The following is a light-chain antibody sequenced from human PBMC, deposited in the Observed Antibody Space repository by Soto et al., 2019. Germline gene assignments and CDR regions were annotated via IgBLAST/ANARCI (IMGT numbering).Light chain of an antibody. CDR1: SSDVGGYNY. CDR2: DVS. V-gene: IGLV2-14*01. CDR3: SSYTSGFYV. Sequence: QSVLTQPASVSGSPGPSITISCPGTSSDVGGYNYVSWYQQHPGKAPKLMIYDVSDRPSGVSNRFSGSKSGNTASLTISGLQAEDEADYYCSSYTSGFYVFGTGTKVTVL. J-gene: IGLJ1*01.